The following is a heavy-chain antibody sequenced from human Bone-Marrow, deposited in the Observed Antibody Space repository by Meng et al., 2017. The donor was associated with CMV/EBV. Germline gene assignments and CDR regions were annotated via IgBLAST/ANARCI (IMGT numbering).Heavy chain of an antibody. Sequence: QGLLAQSGAEVKKPGASVKVSCQASGYTFTSYGISWVRQAPGQGLEWMGWINPNSGGTNYAQKFQGRVTMTRDTSISTAYMELSRLRSDDTAVYYCARGRIPAIPLDYWGQGTLVTVSS. CDR2: INPNSGGT. V-gene: IGHV1-2*02. CDR1: GYTFTSYG. D-gene: IGHD2-2*01. CDR3: ARGRIPAIPLDY. J-gene: IGHJ4*02.